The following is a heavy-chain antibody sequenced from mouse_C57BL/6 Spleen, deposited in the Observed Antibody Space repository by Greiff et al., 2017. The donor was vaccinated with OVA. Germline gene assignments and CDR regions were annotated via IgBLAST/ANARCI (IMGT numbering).Heavy chain of an antibody. CDR2: INPSTGGT. CDR3: ARAPYDYDVYFDY. Sequence: VQLQQSGPELVKPGASVKISCKASGYSFTGYYMNWVKQSPEKSLEWIGEINPSTGGTTYNQKFKAKATLTVDKSSSTAYMQLKSLTSEDSAVYYCARAPYDYDVYFDYWGQGTTLTVSS. J-gene: IGHJ2*01. D-gene: IGHD2-4*01. CDR1: GYSFTGYY. V-gene: IGHV1-42*01.